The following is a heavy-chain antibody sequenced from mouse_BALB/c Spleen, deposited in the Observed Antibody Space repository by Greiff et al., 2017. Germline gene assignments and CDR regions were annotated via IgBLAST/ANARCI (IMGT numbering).Heavy chain of an antibody. CDR3: ARGYGNYEYFDY. Sequence: QVQLKESGPGLVAPSQSLSITCTVSGFSLTSYGVHWVRQPPGKGLEWLGVIWAGGSTNYNSALMSRLSISKDNSKSQVFLKMNSLQTDDTAMYYCARGYGNYEYFDYWGQGTTLTVSS. D-gene: IGHD2-1*01. CDR1: GFSLTSYG. V-gene: IGHV2-9*02. J-gene: IGHJ2*01. CDR2: IWAGGST.